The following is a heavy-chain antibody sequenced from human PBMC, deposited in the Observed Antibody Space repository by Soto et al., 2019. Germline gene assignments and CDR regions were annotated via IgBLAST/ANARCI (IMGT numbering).Heavy chain of an antibody. CDR2: IYYSGST. V-gene: IGHV4-39*01. CDR3: AAGGREYGIFGAFDI. Sequence: SETLSLTCTVSGGSISSSSYYWGWIRQPPGKGLEWIGSIYYSGSTYYNPSLKSRVTISVDTSKNQFSLKLSSVTAADTAVYYCAAGGREYGIFGAFDIWGQGTMVTVSS. D-gene: IGHD2-15*01. CDR1: GGSISSSSYY. J-gene: IGHJ3*02.